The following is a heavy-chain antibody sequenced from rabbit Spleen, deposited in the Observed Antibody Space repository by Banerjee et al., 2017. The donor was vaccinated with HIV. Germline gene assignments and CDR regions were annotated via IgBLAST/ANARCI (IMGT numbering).Heavy chain of an antibody. J-gene: IGHJ6*01. CDR2: INTYTARP. D-gene: IGHD8-1*01. CDR3: ARDTGTSFSTYGMDL. CDR1: GFSFSSNW. V-gene: IGHV1S45*01. Sequence: LEESGGGLVKPGGTLTLTCTVSGFSFSSNWICWVRQAPGKGLQWIACINTYTARPVYATWAKGRFTISRTSSTTVTLQMTSLTAADTATYFCARDTGTSFSTYGMDLWGQGTLVTVS.